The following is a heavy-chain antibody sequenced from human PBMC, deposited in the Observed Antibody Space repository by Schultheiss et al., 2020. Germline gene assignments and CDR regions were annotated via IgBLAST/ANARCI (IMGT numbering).Heavy chain of an antibody. CDR1: GFTFSSYS. CDR2: ISSSSSYI. V-gene: IGHV3-21*01. CDR3: ARDNDRSSGSCYSRYYGMDV. Sequence: GESLKISCAASGFTFSSYSMNWVRQAPGKGLEWVSFISSSSSYIYYADSVKGRFTISRDNAKNSLYLQMNSLRAEDTAVYYCARDNDRSSGSCYSRYYGMDVWGQGTTVTVSS. D-gene: IGHD2-15*01. J-gene: IGHJ6*02.